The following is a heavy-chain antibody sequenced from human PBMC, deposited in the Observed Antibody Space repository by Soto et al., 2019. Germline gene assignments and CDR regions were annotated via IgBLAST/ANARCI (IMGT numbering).Heavy chain of an antibody. CDR1: GFTFSSYA. CDR3: ASGRIAVPGMGNYYYGMDV. CDR2: ISYDGSDK. J-gene: IGHJ6*02. Sequence: PRLSCAASGFTFSSYAMHWVRQAPGKGLEWVVVISYDGSDKYYADSVKGRFTISRDNSKNTLYLQMNSLRAEDTAVYYCASGRIAVPGMGNYYYGMDVWGQGTTVTVSS. D-gene: IGHD6-19*01. V-gene: IGHV3-30-3*01.